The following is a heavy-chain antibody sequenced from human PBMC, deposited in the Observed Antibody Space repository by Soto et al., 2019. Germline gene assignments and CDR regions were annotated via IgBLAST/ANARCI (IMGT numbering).Heavy chain of an antibody. CDR1: GYSFTSYW. Sequence: PGESLKISCKGSGYSFTSYWIGWVRQMPGKGLEWMGIIYPGDSDTRYSPSFQGRVTISADKSISTAYLQWSSLKASDTAMYYCARRACSSTSCYTFDYWGQGTLVTVSS. D-gene: IGHD2-2*02. V-gene: IGHV5-51*01. CDR2: IYPGDSDT. CDR3: ARRACSSTSCYTFDY. J-gene: IGHJ4*02.